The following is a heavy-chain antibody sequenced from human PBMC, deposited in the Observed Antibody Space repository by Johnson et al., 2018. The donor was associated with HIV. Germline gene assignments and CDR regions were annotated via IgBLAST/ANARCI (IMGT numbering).Heavy chain of an antibody. J-gene: IGHJ3*02. CDR1: GFTFSSYG. V-gene: IGHV3-NL1*01. CDR3: ARDTGGGEPYDI. Sequence: QVQLVESGGGVVQPGRSLRLSCAASGFTFSSYGMHWVRQAPGKGLEWVSTLYSGGRTYYADSVKGRFTISRDNSKNTVFLQMNSLRPEDTAMYYCARDTGGGEPYDIWGQGTMVTVSS. CDR2: LYSGGRT. D-gene: IGHD2-21*01.